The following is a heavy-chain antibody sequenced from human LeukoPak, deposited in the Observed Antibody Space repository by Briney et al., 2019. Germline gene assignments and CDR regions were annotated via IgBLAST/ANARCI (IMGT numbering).Heavy chain of an antibody. J-gene: IGHJ3*02. Sequence: GGSLRLSCTASGFTFGDYAMSWFRQAPGKGLEWVGFIRSKAYGGTTEYAASVKGRFTISRDDSKSIAYLQMNSLKTEDTAVYYCEGSSSMGDAFDIWGQGTMVTVSS. CDR1: GFTFGDYA. V-gene: IGHV3-49*03. CDR3: EGSSSMGDAFDI. CDR2: IRSKAYGGTT. D-gene: IGHD6-6*01.